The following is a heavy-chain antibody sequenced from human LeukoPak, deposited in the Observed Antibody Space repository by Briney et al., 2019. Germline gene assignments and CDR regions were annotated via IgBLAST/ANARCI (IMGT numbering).Heavy chain of an antibody. CDR3: ARDMSVGARRGWFDP. V-gene: IGHV4-30-2*01. CDR2: IYHTGNT. CDR1: GGSISSGDYY. D-gene: IGHD6-6*01. Sequence: PSQTLSLTCTVSGGSISSGDYYWSWIRQPPGKGLEWIGYIYHTGNTDFKPSLKSRATISIDRSKNQFSLKLSSVTAADTAVYYCARDMSVGARRGWFDPWGQGTLVTVSS. J-gene: IGHJ5*02.